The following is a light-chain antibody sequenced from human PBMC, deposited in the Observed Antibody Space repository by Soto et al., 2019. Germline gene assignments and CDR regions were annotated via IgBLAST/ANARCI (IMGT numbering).Light chain of an antibody. CDR1: QSISSY. CDR2: AAS. Sequence: DIRMSLSPAALSAYVGDRVTITCRASQSISSYFNWYQQKPGKGPKLLVYAASTLQSGIPSRFSGSGSGTDYSLTISGLQPEDFATYHCQQTYSSHPWTFGQGTKVDI. CDR3: QQTYSSHPWT. J-gene: IGKJ1*01. V-gene: IGKV1-39*01.